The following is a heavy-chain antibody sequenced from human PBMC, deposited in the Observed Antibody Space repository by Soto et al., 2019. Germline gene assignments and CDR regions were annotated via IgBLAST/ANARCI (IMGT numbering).Heavy chain of an antibody. CDR1: GFTVSSNY. Sequence: EVQLVESGGGLVQPGGSLRLSCAASGFTVSSNYMSLVRQAPGKGLEWVSVIFSGGSTYYADSVKGRFTISRDNSKNTLYLQMNTLRAEDTAVYYCARDMVRGMDVWGQGTTVTVSS. D-gene: IGHD3-10*01. CDR2: IFSGGST. CDR3: ARDMVRGMDV. J-gene: IGHJ6*02. V-gene: IGHV3-66*01.